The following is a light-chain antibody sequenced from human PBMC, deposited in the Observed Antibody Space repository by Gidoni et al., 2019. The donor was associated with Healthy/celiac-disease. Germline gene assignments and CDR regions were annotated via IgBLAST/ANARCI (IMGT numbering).Light chain of an antibody. CDR1: SVSSSY. Sequence: SVSSSYLAWYQQKPGQAPRLLIYGASSRATGIPDRFSGSGSGTDFTLTISRLEPEDFAVYYCQQYGSSPRTFXQXTKVXIK. V-gene: IGKV3-20*01. CDR2: GAS. CDR3: QQYGSSPRT. J-gene: IGKJ1*01.